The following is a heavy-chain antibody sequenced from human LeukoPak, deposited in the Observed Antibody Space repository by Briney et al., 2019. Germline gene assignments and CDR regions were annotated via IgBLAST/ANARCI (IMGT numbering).Heavy chain of an antibody. V-gene: IGHV3-21*04. Sequence: GGSLRLSCAASGFTFSSYSMNWVRQAPGKGLEWVSSISSSSSYIYYADSVKGRFTISRDNSKNSLYLQMNSLRAEDTAVYYCAKMYYYDSSGYNEYFQHWGQGTLATVSS. CDR3: AKMYYYDSSGYNEYFQH. CDR1: GFTFSSYS. J-gene: IGHJ1*01. D-gene: IGHD3-22*01. CDR2: ISSSSSYI.